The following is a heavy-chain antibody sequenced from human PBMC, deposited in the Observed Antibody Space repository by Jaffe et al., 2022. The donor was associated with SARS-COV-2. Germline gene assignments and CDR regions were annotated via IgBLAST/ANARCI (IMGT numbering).Heavy chain of an antibody. V-gene: IGHV2-5*02. CDR3: AHSSPSYDILTGYNWFDP. J-gene: IGHJ5*02. CDR2: IYWDDDK. Sequence: QITLKESGPTLVKPTQTLTLTCTFSGFSLSTSGVGVGWIRQPPGKALEWLALIYWDDDKRYSPSLKSRLTITKDTSKNQVVLTMTNMDPVDTATYYCAHSSPSYDILTGYNWFDPWGQGTLVTVSS. CDR1: GFSLSTSGVG. D-gene: IGHD3-9*01.